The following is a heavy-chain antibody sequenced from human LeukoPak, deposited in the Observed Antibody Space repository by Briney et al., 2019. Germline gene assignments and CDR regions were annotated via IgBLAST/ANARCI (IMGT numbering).Heavy chain of an antibody. Sequence: ASVKVSCTASGYTFTGYYMHWVRQAPGQGLEWMGWINPNSGGTNYAQKFQGRVTMTRDTSISTAYMELSRLRSDDTAVYYCASGAMTTVTTLDYWGQGTLVTVSS. V-gene: IGHV1-2*02. CDR1: GYTFTGYY. J-gene: IGHJ4*02. CDR3: ASGAMTTVTTLDY. CDR2: INPNSGGT. D-gene: IGHD4-17*01.